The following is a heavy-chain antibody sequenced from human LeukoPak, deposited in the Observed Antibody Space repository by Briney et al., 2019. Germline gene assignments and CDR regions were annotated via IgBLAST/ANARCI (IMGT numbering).Heavy chain of an antibody. CDR2: ISGSGGST. Sequence: GGSLRLSCAASGFTFSSYAMSWVRQAPGKGLEWVSAISGSGGSTYYADSVKGRFTISRDNSKNTLYLQMNSLRAGDTAVYYCAKGVAGTNWFDPWGQGTLVTVSS. D-gene: IGHD6-19*01. J-gene: IGHJ5*02. V-gene: IGHV3-23*01. CDR1: GFTFSSYA. CDR3: AKGVAGTNWFDP.